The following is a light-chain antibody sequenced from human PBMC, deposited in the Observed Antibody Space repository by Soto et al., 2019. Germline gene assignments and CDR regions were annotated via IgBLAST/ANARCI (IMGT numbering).Light chain of an antibody. Sequence: EIVLTQSPATLSLSPGERATLFCRASQSVGSFLAWYQQKSGQTPRLLIYDAPNRPTGIPARFSGSGSGTDFTLTISSLEPEDFAVYYCQHRSNWLGTFGPGTKVDIK. CDR3: QHRSNWLGT. CDR2: DAP. J-gene: IGKJ3*01. V-gene: IGKV3-11*01. CDR1: QSVGSF.